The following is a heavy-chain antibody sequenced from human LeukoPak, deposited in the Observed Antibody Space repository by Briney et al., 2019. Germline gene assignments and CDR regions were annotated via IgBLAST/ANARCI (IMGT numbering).Heavy chain of an antibody. D-gene: IGHD4-17*01. CDR3: ARLCQVTTCAKFEH. CDR1: GGSISNSDYY. J-gene: IGHJ4*02. CDR2: IHYSGTT. Sequence: SETLSLTCTVSGGSISNSDYYWDWIRQPPGKGLECIGNIHYSGTTNYNPSLKSRVTISVDTSKNQFSLRLASVTAADTAVYYCARLCQVTTCAKFEHWGQGILVTVSS. V-gene: IGHV4-39*01.